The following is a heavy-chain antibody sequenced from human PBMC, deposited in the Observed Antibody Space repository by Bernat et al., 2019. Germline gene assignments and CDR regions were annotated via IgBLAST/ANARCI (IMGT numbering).Heavy chain of an antibody. J-gene: IGHJ4*02. Sequence: EVQLVESGGGLVQPGGSRRLPCAVSGFTFSSYAMTWVRQAPGRGLEWVSGVSVSGGGTYYADSVAGRFSISSDNATDTHWLQLCSLGAADATVYYCAKKYSTSWTLGFDYWGQGTLVTVSS. CDR1: GFTFSSYA. V-gene: IGHV3-23*04. CDR2: VSVSGGGT. D-gene: IGHD6-13*01. CDR3: AKKYSTSWTLGFDY.